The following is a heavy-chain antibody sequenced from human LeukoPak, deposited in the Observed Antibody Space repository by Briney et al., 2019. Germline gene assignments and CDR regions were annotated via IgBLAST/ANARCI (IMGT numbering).Heavy chain of an antibody. CDR2: IYHSGST. D-gene: IGHD6-13*01. V-gene: IGHV4-38-2*01. J-gene: IGHJ2*01. CDR3: ARATSSYWYFDL. CDR1: GYSISSNYY. Sequence: SETLSLTCAVSGYSISSNYYWGWIRQPPGKGLEWIGRIYHSGSTYYNPSLKSRVTISVDPSTNQSSLKLSSVTAADTAVYYCARATSSYWYFDLWGRGTLVTVSS.